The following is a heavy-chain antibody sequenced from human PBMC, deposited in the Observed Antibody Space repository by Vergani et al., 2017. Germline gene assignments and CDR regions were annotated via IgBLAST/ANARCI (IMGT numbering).Heavy chain of an antibody. CDR2: IIPIFGTA. CDR1: GGTFSSYA. J-gene: IGHJ3*02. Sequence: QVQLVQSGAEVKKPGSSVKVSCKASGGTFSSYAISWVRQAPGQGLEWMGGIIPIFGTANYAQKFQGRVTITADKSTSTAYMELSSLRSDDTAVYYCARANSTPLLFGELFYAFDIWGQGTMVTVSS. V-gene: IGHV1-69*06. D-gene: IGHD3-10*01. CDR3: ARANSTPLLFGELFYAFDI.